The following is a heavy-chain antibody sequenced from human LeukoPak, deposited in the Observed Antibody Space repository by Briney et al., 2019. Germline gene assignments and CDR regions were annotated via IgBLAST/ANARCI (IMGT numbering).Heavy chain of an antibody. CDR1: GDSISRSTYY. J-gene: IGHJ4*02. Sequence: SETLSLTCTVSGDSISRSTYYWAWICQPPGKGLEWIGSVYYGRSPYFNPSLESRATISVDTSKNHFSLKMSSVTAADTAVYYCARSSGTGTFSYWGQGTLVTVSS. D-gene: IGHD6-25*01. CDR2: VYYGRSP. V-gene: IGHV4-39*02. CDR3: ARSSGTGTFSY.